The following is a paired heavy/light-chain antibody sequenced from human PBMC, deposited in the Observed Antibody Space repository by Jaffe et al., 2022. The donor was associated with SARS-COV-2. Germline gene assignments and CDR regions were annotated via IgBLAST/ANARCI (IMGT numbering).Heavy chain of an antibody. CDR2: ISYDGSNK. Sequence: QVQLVESGGGVVQPGRSLRLSCAASGFTFSSYAMHWVRQAPGKGLEWVAVISYDGSNKYYADSVKGRFTISRDNSKNTLYLQMNSLRAEDTAVYYCARVYCSGGSCYRFLGPFDYWGQGTLVTVSS. CDR1: GFTFSSYA. V-gene: IGHV3-30-3*01. D-gene: IGHD2-15*01. CDR3: ARVYCSGGSCYRFLGPFDY. J-gene: IGHJ4*02.
Light chain of an antibody. CDR3: QQYNNWPPTWT. CDR1: QSVSSN. Sequence: EIVMTQSPATLSVSPGERATLSCRASQSVSSNLAWYQQKPGQAPRLLIYGASTRATGIPARFSGSGSGTEFTLTISSLQSEDFAVYYCQQYNNWPPTWTFGQGTKVEIK. CDR2: GAS. J-gene: IGKJ1*01. V-gene: IGKV3-15*01.